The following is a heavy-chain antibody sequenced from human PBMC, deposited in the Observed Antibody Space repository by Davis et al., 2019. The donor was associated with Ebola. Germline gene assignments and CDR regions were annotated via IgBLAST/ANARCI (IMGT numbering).Heavy chain of an antibody. Sequence: LRLSCAVSGGSISSGGYSWSWNRQPPGKGLDWIVYINHSGSTYYNPYLKSRVTISVDRSKNQFALKLGSVTAADTAVYYCAGYGDYFLGWGQGTLVTVSS. CDR2: INHSGST. J-gene: IGHJ4*02. D-gene: IGHD4-17*01. V-gene: IGHV4-30-2*01. CDR1: GGSISSGGYS. CDR3: AGYGDYFLG.